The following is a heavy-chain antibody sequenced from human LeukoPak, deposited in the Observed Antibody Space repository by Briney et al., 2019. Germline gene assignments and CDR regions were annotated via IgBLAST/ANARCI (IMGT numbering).Heavy chain of an antibody. Sequence: GGSLRLSCAASGFIFWNYGMNWVRQPPGKGREWVSGVSRNGETAYYADSVKGRFTISRDNSKNTVYLQVSSLRAEDTAVYYCAKALGWIQFGYWGQGALVTVSS. CDR3: AKALGWIQFGY. J-gene: IGHJ4*02. CDR2: VSRNGETA. CDR1: GFIFWNYG. V-gene: IGHV3-23*01. D-gene: IGHD5-18*01.